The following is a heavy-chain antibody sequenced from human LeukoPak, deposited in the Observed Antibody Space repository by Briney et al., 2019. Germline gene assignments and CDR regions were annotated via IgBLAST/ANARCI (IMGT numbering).Heavy chain of an antibody. J-gene: IGHJ4*02. CDR2: IVSSGNTI. D-gene: IGHD6-19*01. CDR1: GFSFSNSW. V-gene: IGHV3-11*04. Sequence: GGSLRLSCAASGFSFSNSWMRWVRQAPGKGLEWVSFIVSSGNTIYYADSVKGRFTVSRDNAKNSLYLQMNSLRAEDTAVYYCARDQWLDYWGQGTLVTVSS. CDR3: ARDQWLDY.